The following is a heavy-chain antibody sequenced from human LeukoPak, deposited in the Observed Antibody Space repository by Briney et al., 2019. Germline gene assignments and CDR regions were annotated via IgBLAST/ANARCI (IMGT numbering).Heavy chain of an antibody. J-gene: IGHJ4*01. CDR3: ARDYYDSSGYYFTAD. V-gene: IGHV1-69*04. CDR2: IIPILGIA. D-gene: IGHD3-22*01. CDR1: GGIIRSYT. Sequence: SEKVSCKASGGIIRSYTISWVRQPAGQGLEWMGSIIPILGIANYAQTFQGRVTITADKSTSTAYMELSSLRFKDTAVYYCARDYYDSSGYYFTADWGQGTPVTVSS.